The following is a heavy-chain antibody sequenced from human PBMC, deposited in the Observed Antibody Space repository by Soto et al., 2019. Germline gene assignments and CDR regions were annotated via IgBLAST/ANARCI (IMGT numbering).Heavy chain of an antibody. CDR2: IYPGDSDT. V-gene: IGHV5-51*01. J-gene: IGHJ5*02. D-gene: IGHD3-3*01. CDR1: GYSFTSYW. CDR3: ARAXYYDFWSGYYTGSWFDP. Sequence: PGESVKISCKGSGYSFTSYWIGWVRQMPGKGLEWMGIIYPGDSDTRYSPSFQGQVTISADKSISTAYLQWSSLKASDTAMYYCARAXYYDFWSGYYTGSWFDPWGQGTLVTVSS.